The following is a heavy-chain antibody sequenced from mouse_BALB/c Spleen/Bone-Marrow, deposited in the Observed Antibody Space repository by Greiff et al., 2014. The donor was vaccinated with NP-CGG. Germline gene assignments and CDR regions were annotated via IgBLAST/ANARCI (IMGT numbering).Heavy chain of an antibody. J-gene: IGHJ4*01. D-gene: IGHD3-3*01. CDR1: GYTFTSKW. CDR2: INPSDSYI. V-gene: IGHV1-69*01. CDR3: ARGGHFSSLDY. Sequence: VQLQQSGAELVMPGASVKLSRKASGYTFTSKWMHWVKQRPGQGLEWIGAINPSDSYINYNEKFKRKASLTVDESSTTAYMHLSSPTSDDSAVYYCARGGHFSSLDYWGQGTSLIVSS.